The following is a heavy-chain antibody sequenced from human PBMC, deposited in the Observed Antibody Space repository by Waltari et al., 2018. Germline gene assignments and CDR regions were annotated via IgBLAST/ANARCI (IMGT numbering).Heavy chain of an antibody. CDR1: GFPFSDYY. V-gene: IGHV3-11*04. J-gene: IGHJ5*02. CDR3: ARDTQRGGNWFDP. CDR2: SSSSGSTI. D-gene: IGHD2-15*01. Sequence: QVQLVESGGGLVKPGGSLRLSCAASGFPFSDYYLTWLHPAPGKGLEWVSYSSSSGSTIYYADSVKGRFTISRDNAKNSLYLQMNSLRAEDTAVYYCARDTQRGGNWFDPWGQGTLVTVSS.